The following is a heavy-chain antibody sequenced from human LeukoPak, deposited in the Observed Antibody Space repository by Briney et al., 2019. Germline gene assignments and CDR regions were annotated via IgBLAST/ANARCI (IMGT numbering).Heavy chain of an antibody. CDR1: GCTFGDCA. J-gene: IGHJ4*02. Sequence: GSLRLSCTTSGCTFGDCAMSWLRRAPEKRLQGVGVITNKAFGGTAEYAASVKGRFTISRDDSRSTAYLQMYNLRTEDTGVYYCTRDEYGVGSNFFDYWGQGTLVTVST. CDR2: ITNKAFGGTA. CDR3: TRDEYGVGSNFFDY. D-gene: IGHD4-17*01. V-gene: IGHV3-49*03.